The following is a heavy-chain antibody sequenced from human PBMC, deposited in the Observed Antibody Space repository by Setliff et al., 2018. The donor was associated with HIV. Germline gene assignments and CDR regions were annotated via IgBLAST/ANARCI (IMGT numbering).Heavy chain of an antibody. CDR3: ARDSSASRTPPLH. Sequence: ASVKVSFKASGYTFAGYGIHWVRQAPGQGLEWVGWINIYTGDRTYADNFQYRVTMTADTSTSTVYMELRHLRSDDTAVYYCARDSSASRTPPLHWGQGTLVTVSS. CDR2: INIYTGDR. J-gene: IGHJ4*02. D-gene: IGHD2-15*01. V-gene: IGHV1-18*01. CDR1: GYTFAGYG.